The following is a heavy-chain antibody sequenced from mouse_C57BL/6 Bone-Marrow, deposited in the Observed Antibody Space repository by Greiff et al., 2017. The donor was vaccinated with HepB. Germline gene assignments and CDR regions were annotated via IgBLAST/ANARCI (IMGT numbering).Heavy chain of an antibody. Sequence: QVQLKESGPGILQPSQTLSLTCSFSGFSLSTFGMGVGWIRQPSGKGLEWLAHIWWDDDKYYNPALKSRLTISKDTSKNQVFLKIANVDTADTATYYCARKNCYYGSSGDWYFDVWGTGTTVTVSS. CDR2: IWWDDDK. D-gene: IGHD1-1*01. CDR1: GFSLSTFGMG. CDR3: ARKNCYYGSSGDWYFDV. J-gene: IGHJ1*03. V-gene: IGHV8-8*01.